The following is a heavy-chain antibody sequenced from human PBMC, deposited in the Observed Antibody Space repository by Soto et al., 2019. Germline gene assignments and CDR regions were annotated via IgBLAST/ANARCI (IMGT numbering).Heavy chain of an antibody. V-gene: IGHV1-69*13. CDR3: ARGLDRSGFYLFDY. CDR2: IIPLSGTT. J-gene: IGHJ4*02. D-gene: IGHD3-22*01. Sequence: GASVKVSCKASGGTFSNHAISWVRQAPGQGPEWMGGIIPLSGTTNYAQKFQGRVTITADESMTTAYMELSSLRYEDTAVYYCARGLDRSGFYLFDYWGQGTLVTVSS. CDR1: GGTFSNHA.